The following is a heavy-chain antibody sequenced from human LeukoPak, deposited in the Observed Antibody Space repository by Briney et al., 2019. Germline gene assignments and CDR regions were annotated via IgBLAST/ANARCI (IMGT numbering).Heavy chain of an antibody. Sequence: SGTSLRLSCAASGFTFSSHGMHWVRQPPGKGLEWVAIIWNDGSNKYYADSVKGRFTISRDNSKNTLYLQMSSLRAGDTAVYYCVKDGSGSYYTYYFDYWGQGTLVTVSS. J-gene: IGHJ4*02. CDR1: GFTFSSHG. D-gene: IGHD3-10*01. CDR3: VKDGSGSYYTYYFDY. CDR2: IWNDGSNK. V-gene: IGHV3-33*06.